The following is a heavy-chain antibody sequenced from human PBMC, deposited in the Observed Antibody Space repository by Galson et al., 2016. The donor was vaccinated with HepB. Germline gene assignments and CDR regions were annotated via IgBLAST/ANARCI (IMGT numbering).Heavy chain of an antibody. CDR3: ARDFDGSFPNLDF. CDR1: GFTFSSYS. D-gene: IGHD5-24*01. V-gene: IGHV3-48*02. Sequence: SLRLSCAASGFTFSSYSMIWVRQTPGKGLEWVSYIGGSGPVYCADSLQGRFTISRDNAKKLLYLQMNSLRDEDTAVYYCARDFDGSFPNLDFWGQGTLVTVSS. J-gene: IGHJ4*02. CDR2: IGGSGPV.